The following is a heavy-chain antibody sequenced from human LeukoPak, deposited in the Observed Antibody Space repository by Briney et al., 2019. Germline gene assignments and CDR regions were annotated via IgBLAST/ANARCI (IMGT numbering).Heavy chain of an antibody. V-gene: IGHV4-59*01. J-gene: IGHJ5*02. CDR3: ARHRSDTGGKKGVNWFDP. CDR1: GVSINNYY. CDR2: IYYRGTT. Sequence: SETLSLTCSVSGVSINNYYWSWIRQPPGKGLEWLGNIYYRGTTDYNPPLKSRLTISVDTFKNQLSLNLQSVTAADTATYYCARHRSDTGGKKGVNWFDPWGQGTLVTVSS. D-gene: IGHD4-23*01.